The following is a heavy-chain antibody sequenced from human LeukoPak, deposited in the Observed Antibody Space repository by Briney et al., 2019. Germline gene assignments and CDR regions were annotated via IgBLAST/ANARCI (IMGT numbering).Heavy chain of an antibody. CDR3: AKDPGHYFDY. D-gene: IGHD7-27*01. J-gene: IGHJ4*02. CDR1: GFTFSNAW. CDR2: ISGSGDST. Sequence: GGSLRLSCAASGFTFSNAWMSWVRQAPGKGLEWVSAISGSGDSTYYADSVKGRFTISRDNSKNTLYLQMNSLRAEDTAVYYCAKDPGHYFDYWGQGTLVTVSS. V-gene: IGHV3-23*01.